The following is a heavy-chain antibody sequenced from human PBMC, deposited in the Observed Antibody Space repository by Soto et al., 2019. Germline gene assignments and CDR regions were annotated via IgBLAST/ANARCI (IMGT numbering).Heavy chain of an antibody. Sequence: QVQPVQSGAEVKKPGSSVKVSCKASGGTFSSYAISWVRQAPGQGLEWMGGIIPIFGTANYAQKFQGRVTITADESTSTAYMELSSLRSEDTAVYYCARDTAITIYYYYYGMDVWGQGTTVTVSS. J-gene: IGHJ6*02. CDR1: GGTFSSYA. CDR3: ARDTAITIYYYYYGMDV. CDR2: IIPIFGTA. V-gene: IGHV1-69*01. D-gene: IGHD3-3*01.